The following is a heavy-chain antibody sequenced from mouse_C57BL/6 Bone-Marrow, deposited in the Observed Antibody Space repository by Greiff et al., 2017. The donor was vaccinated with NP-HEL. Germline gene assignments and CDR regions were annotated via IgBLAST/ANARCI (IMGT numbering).Heavy chain of an antibody. CDR1: GYSITSDY. V-gene: IGHV3-8*01. Sequence: EVQLQQSGPGLVKPSQTLSLTCSVTGYSITSDYWNWIRKFPGNKLEYMGYISYSGSTYYNPSPKSRISITRDTSKNQYYLQMNSVTTEDTATSYCASSTGYAMDYWGQGTSVTVSS. CDR2: ISYSGST. CDR3: ASSTGYAMDY. D-gene: IGHD3-1*01. J-gene: IGHJ4*01.